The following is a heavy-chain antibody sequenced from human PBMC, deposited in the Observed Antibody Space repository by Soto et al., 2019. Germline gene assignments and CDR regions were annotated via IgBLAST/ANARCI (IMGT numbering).Heavy chain of an antibody. CDR1: GLTVSNHY. V-gene: IGHV3-53*01. J-gene: IGHJ4*02. CDR2: IYSGGYT. CDR3: ATHPGGGGY. Sequence: EVQLVESGGGLIQPGGSLRLSCAVSGLTVSNHYMSWVRQAPGKGLEGVSVIYSGGYTAYGDSVKGRFTISRDNSKNTLNLKINTLGSAAPAVYSGATHPGGGGYWGQGTLVTVSS. D-gene: IGHD3-10*01.